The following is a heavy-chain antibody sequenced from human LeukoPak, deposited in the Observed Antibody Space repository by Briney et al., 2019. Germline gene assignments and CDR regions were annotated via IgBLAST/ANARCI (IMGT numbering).Heavy chain of an antibody. V-gene: IGHV4-34*01. CDR1: GASFSNYY. CDR2: INHTGST. Sequence: SETLSLTCVVYGASFSNYYWSWIRQPPGKGLEWIGEINHTGSTNYNPPLKSRVTISVDMSKNQFSLKLSSVTAADTAVYYCARGGDSNPYFDYWGQGTLVTVSS. CDR3: ARGGDSNPYFDY. J-gene: IGHJ4*02. D-gene: IGHD3-22*01.